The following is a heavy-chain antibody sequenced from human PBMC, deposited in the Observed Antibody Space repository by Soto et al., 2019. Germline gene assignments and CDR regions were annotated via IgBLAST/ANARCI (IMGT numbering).Heavy chain of an antibody. CDR1: GYTFTTYY. J-gene: IGHJ4*02. CDR2: VKPRGERT. D-gene: IGHD6-13*01. CDR3: ATRSGAAGGYFYF. Sequence: QVQLVQSGAEMKKPGASVKISCKASGYTFTTYYIHWFRQGPGQVLEWVGRVKPRGERTTYAQQIQGRVTMTSDTSTGTIYMELSSLRSEDTAIYYCATRSGAAGGYFYFWCQGTLVTVSS. V-gene: IGHV1-46*03.